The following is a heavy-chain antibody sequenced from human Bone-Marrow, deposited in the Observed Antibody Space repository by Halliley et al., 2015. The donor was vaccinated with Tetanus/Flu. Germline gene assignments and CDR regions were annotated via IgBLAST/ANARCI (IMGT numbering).Heavy chain of an antibody. J-gene: IGHJ6*02. CDR1: GGSFGDSGYY. D-gene: IGHD3-10*01. Sequence: TLSLTCAVYGGSFGDSGYYWNWCRQPPGKGLEWIGEIIPYGNINYNQSLQSRVTISVDTSKNQFSLKLSSVSAADTAVYYCARGHRVSNGWGTYYSSGMDAWGQGTAVSVSS. CDR3: ARGHRVSNGWGTYYSSGMDA. CDR2: IIPYGNI. V-gene: IGHV4-34*01.